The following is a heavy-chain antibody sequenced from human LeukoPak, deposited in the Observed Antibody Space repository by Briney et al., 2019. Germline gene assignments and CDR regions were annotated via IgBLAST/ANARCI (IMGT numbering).Heavy chain of an antibody. D-gene: IGHD2-21*01. CDR2: IRSKTFGGTT. CDR3: TRHRDDYYYGMDV. Sequence: PGGSLRLSCTASGFTFGDYSVGWFRQAPGKGLEWVGFIRSKTFGGTTEYAASVKGRFAISRDDSRIIAYLQMNSLKIEDTAVYYCTRHRDDYYYGMDVWGQGTTVTVSS. J-gene: IGHJ6*02. CDR1: GFTFGDYS. V-gene: IGHV3-49*03.